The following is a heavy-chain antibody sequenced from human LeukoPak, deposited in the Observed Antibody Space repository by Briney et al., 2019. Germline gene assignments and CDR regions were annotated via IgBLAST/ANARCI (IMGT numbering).Heavy chain of an antibody. Sequence: NPSETLSLTCTVSGDSISSYFWSWMRQPPGKGLVWIAYINYSGSTNSNPSLKSRVTISVDTSKDEFSLRLGSVTAADTAVYYCARRALDNWYFDVWGRGTLVTVSS. V-gene: IGHV4-59*08. D-gene: IGHD4/OR15-4a*01. CDR2: INYSGST. CDR1: GDSISSYF. CDR3: ARRALDNWYFDV. J-gene: IGHJ2*01.